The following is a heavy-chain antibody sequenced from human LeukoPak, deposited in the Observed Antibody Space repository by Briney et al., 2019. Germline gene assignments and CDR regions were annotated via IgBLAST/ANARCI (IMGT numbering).Heavy chain of an antibody. CDR3: VRGYSFGPYGMDV. CDR2: ISDSVGST. Sequence: GGSLRLSCSASGFPFSSYAMHWVRQAPGKGLEYVSAISDSVGSTYYADSVKGRFTISRDNSKNTLYLQMSSLRAEDTAVYFCVRGYSFGPYGMDVWGQGTTVTVSS. J-gene: IGHJ6*02. V-gene: IGHV3-64D*09. D-gene: IGHD2-15*01. CDR1: GFPFSSYA.